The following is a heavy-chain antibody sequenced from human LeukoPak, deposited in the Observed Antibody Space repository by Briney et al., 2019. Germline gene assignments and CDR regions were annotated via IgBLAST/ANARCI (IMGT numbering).Heavy chain of an antibody. CDR3: ARIRATTRAYYMDV. CDR1: GFTFSSYG. CDR2: IWYDGSNK. Sequence: GGSLRLSCAASGFTFSSYGMHWVRQAPGKGLEWVAVIWYDGSNKYYADSVKGRFTISRDNSKNTLYLQMNSLRAEDTAVYYCARIRATTRAYYMDVWGKGTTVTVSS. D-gene: IGHD5-12*01. J-gene: IGHJ6*03. V-gene: IGHV3-33*01.